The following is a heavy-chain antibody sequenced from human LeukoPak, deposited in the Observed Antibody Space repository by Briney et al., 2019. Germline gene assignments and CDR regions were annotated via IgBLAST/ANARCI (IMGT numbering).Heavy chain of an antibody. CDR1: GFTFSSYA. Sequence: PGGSLRLSCAAPGFTFSSYAMSWVRQAPGKGLEWVSSISDGGGGTYYADSVKGRFTISRDNSKNTLYLLMNSLRAEDTAIYYCANRGKYYFDYWGQGTLVTVSS. D-gene: IGHD3-10*01. CDR3: ANRGKYYFDY. CDR2: ISDGGGGT. J-gene: IGHJ4*02. V-gene: IGHV3-23*01.